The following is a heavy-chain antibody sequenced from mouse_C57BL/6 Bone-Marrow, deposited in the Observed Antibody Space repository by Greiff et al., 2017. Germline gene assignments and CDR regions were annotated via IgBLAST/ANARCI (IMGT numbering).Heavy chain of an antibody. CDR1: GYTFTSYW. V-gene: IGHV1-59*01. J-gene: IGHJ2*01. Sequence: QVQLQQPGAELVRPGTSVKLSCKASGYTFTSYWMHWVKQRPGQGLEWIGVIDPSDSYTNYNQKFKGKATLTVDTSSSTAYMQLSSLTSEDSAVYYCARRGYGSSLYYFDYWGQGTTLTVSS. CDR3: ARRGYGSSLYYFDY. D-gene: IGHD1-1*01. CDR2: IDPSDSYT.